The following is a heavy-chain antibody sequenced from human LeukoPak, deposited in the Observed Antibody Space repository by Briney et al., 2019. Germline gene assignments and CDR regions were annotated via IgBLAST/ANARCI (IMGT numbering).Heavy chain of an antibody. J-gene: IGHJ3*02. D-gene: IGHD1-26*01. CDR1: GFTFGDYA. CDR2: IKSKTDGETT. V-gene: IGHV3-15*01. Sequence: GGSLRLSCTASGFTFGDYAMSWVRQAPGKGLEWVGRIKSKTDGETTDYAAPVKGRFTISRDDSKNTLYLQMNRLNIGDTAVYYCITDPGAWAPIWGQGTMVTVSS. CDR3: ITDPGAWAPI.